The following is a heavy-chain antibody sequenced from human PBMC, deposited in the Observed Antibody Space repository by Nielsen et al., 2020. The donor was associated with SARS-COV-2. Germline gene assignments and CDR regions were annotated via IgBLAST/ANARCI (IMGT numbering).Heavy chain of an antibody. Sequence: GESLKISCAASGFTFSSYAMHWVRQAPGKGLEWVAVISYDGSNKYYADSVKGRFTISRDNSKNTLYLQMNSLRAEDTAVYYCAREPRLIGALDYRGQGTLVTVSS. CDR3: AREPRLIGALDY. V-gene: IGHV3-30-3*01. D-gene: IGHD3-10*01. J-gene: IGHJ4*02. CDR1: GFTFSSYA. CDR2: ISYDGSNK.